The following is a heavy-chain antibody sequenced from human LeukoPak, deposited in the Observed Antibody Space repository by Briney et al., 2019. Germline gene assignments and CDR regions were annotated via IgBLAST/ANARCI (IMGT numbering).Heavy chain of an antibody. CDR1: GFTFSSYW. J-gene: IGHJ6*03. V-gene: IGHV3-74*01. CDR2: INSDGSST. CDR3: ARLGAIATNGYYYYYMDV. Sequence: GGSLRLSCAASGFTFSSYWMHWVRQAPGKGLVWVSRINSDGSSTSYADSVKGRFTISRDNAKNTLYLQMNSLRAEDTAVYYCARLGAIATNGYYYYYMDVWGKGTTVTVSS. D-gene: IGHD1-26*01.